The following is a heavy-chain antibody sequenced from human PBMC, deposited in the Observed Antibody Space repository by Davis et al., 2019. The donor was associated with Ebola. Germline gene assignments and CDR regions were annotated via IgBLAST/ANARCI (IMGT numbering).Heavy chain of an antibody. D-gene: IGHD1-7*01. J-gene: IGHJ3*02. Sequence: PGGSLRLSCDISGYRFTSYWINWVRQVPGKGLEWMAKIDATDSYTNYNPSFQGHVTISVDESITIAYLQWSSLKASDNAMYYCARSKLSGDAFDIWGQGTMVTVSS. CDR3: ARSKLSGDAFDI. CDR1: GYRFTSYW. V-gene: IGHV5-10-1*01. CDR2: IDATDSYT.